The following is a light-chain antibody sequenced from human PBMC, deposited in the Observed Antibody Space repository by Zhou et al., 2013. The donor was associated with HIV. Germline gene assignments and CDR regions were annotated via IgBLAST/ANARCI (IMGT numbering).Light chain of an antibody. V-gene: IGKV1-13*02. CDR2: DAS. CDR1: QGISSA. CDR3: QQFNSYPIT. Sequence: AIQLTQSPSSLSASVGDRVTITCRASQGISSALAWYQQKPGKAPKVLIYDASSLESGVPSRFSGSGSGTDFTLTISSLQPEDFATYYCQQFNSYPITFGPKGHDWRLN. J-gene: IGKJ5*01.